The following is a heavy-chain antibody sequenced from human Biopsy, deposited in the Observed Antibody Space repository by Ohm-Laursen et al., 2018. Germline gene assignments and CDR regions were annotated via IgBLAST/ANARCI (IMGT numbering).Heavy chain of an antibody. J-gene: IGHJ4*02. CDR2: ISPKNGGT. Sequence: GASVKVSCKASGFSFTGYYIHWVRQAPGQGLEWMGWISPKNGGTNYAQKFQGNITMTKNTSMSTAYMEISRLRSDDTAVYYCALQSVAQMKNFDYWGQGTLVTVSS. V-gene: IGHV1-2*02. CDR1: GFSFTGYY. D-gene: IGHD6-19*01. CDR3: ALQSVAQMKNFDY.